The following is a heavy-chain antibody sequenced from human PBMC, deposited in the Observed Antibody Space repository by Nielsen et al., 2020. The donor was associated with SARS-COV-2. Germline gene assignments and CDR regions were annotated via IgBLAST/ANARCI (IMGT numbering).Heavy chain of an antibody. CDR3: ARDRSPVDSLWDV. V-gene: IGHV3-48*03. D-gene: IGHD2-15*01. J-gene: IGHJ6*02. CDR2: ISSSGSTI. Sequence: VRQAPGKGLEWVSYISSSGSTIYYADSVKGRFTISRDNAKNSLYLQMNSLRAEDTAVYYCARDRSPVDSLWDVWGQGTTVTVSS.